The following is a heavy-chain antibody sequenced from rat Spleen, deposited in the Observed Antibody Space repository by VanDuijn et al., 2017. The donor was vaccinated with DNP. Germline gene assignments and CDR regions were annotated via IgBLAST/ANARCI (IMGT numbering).Heavy chain of an antibody. D-gene: IGHD1-5*01. CDR1: GFTFSNYG. V-gene: IGHV5-19*01. CDR2: ISPSSIHT. J-gene: IGHJ3*01. Sequence: EVQLVESGGGLVQPGRSLKLSCAASGFTFSNYGMHWIRQAPTKGLEWVASISPSSIHTYYRDSVKGQFTISRDNAKSTLYLQMSRLASEDTATYYCVRERLGVTHWGQGTLVTVSS. CDR3: VRERLGVTH.